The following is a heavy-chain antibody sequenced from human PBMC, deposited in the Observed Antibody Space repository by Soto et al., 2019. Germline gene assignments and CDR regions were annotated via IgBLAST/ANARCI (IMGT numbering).Heavy chain of an antibody. D-gene: IGHD4-17*01. V-gene: IGHV4-59*08. Sequence: QVQLQESGPGLVKPSETLSLTCTVSGGSISNYYWSWIRQPPGKRLEWIGYIYYSGSTNYNPSLKSRVTSSVDTSKNQFSLKLSSVTAADTAMYYCARRYGDAFDFWGQGTMVTVSS. CDR1: GGSISNYY. J-gene: IGHJ3*01. CDR2: IYYSGST. CDR3: ARRYGDAFDF.